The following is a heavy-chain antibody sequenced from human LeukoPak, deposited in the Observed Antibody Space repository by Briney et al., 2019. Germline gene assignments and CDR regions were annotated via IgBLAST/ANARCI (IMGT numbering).Heavy chain of an antibody. Sequence: ASVKVSCKASGYTFTSYGITWVRQAPGQGLEWMGWISAYNGNTNYAQNFQGRATLTTDTSTSTAYMELRSLRSDDTAVYYCARVNELDYWGQGTLVTVSS. V-gene: IGHV1-18*01. J-gene: IGHJ4*02. D-gene: IGHD1-1*01. CDR3: ARVNELDY. CDR1: GYTFTSYG. CDR2: ISAYNGNT.